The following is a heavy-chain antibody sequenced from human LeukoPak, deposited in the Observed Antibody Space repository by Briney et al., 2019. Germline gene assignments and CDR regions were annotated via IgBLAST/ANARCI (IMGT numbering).Heavy chain of an antibody. Sequence: ASVKVSCKASGYTFTSYGISWVRQAPGQGLEWMGWISAYNGNTNYAQKLQGRVTMTTDTSTSTAYMELSSLRSEDTAVYYCARGCIAAAGHYYYYMDVWGKGTTVTVSS. CDR3: ARGCIAAAGHYYYYMDV. V-gene: IGHV1-18*01. CDR2: ISAYNGNT. CDR1: GYTFTSYG. J-gene: IGHJ6*03. D-gene: IGHD6-13*01.